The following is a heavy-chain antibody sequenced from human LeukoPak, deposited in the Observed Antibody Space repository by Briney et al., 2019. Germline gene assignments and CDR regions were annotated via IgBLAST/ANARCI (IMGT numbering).Heavy chain of an antibody. Sequence: SVKVSCKPSRGTFSSYGINWVRQAPGQGLEWMGGIISLFDTATYAQKFQGRVTITADTSTTTAYMELSSLRSEDTAVYYCAKEPYYFDSSGCTSGWYFDSWGQGTLVTVSS. CDR2: IISLFDTA. CDR1: RGTFSSYG. J-gene: IGHJ4*02. CDR3: AKEPYYFDSSGCTSGWYFDS. V-gene: IGHV1-69*06. D-gene: IGHD3-22*01.